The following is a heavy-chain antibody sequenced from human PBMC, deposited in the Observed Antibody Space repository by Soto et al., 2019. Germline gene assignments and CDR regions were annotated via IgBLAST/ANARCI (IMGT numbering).Heavy chain of an antibody. J-gene: IGHJ4*02. V-gene: IGHV3-11*06. CDR2: ISSSGAYT. Sequence: QVQLVESGGGLVKPGGSLSLSCAASGFSFSDYYMNWIRQAPGKGLEWISYISSSGAYTNYADSVRGRFTMSRDSAKNSLLLQMDGLRAEDTAVYYCARAKLVVEGRFDYWGQGTLVTVSS. D-gene: IGHD3-22*01. CDR3: ARAKLVVEGRFDY. CDR1: GFSFSDYY.